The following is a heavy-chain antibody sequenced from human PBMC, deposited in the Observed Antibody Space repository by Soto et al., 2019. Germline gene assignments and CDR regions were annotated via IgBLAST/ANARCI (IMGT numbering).Heavy chain of an antibody. V-gene: IGHV4-4*02. J-gene: IGHJ6*02. CDR1: GGSISSSNW. CDR2: IYHSGST. D-gene: IGHD3-3*01. CDR3: ARASITIFGVVIPTYYYYVMDV. Sequence: SETLSLTCAVSGGSISSSNWWSWVRQPPGKGLEWIGEIYHSGSTNYNPSLKSRVTISVDKSKNQFSLKLSSVTAADTAVYYCARASITIFGVVIPTYYYYVMDVWGQGTTV.